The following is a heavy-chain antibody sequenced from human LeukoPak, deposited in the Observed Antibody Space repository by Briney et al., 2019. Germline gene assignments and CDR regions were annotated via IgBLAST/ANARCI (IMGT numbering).Heavy chain of an antibody. CDR2: IKQDGSEK. J-gene: IGHJ6*03. CDR3: ARSGIRGSSRYFSYYYMDV. D-gene: IGHD6-13*01. V-gene: IGHV3-7*01. CDR1: GFTFTNAW. Sequence: GGSLRLSCAASGFTFTNAWMSWVRQAPGKGLEWVANIKQDGSEKYYVDSVKGRFTISRDNAKNSLYLQMNSLRAEDTAVYYCARSGIRGSSRYFSYYYMDVWGKGTTVTVSS.